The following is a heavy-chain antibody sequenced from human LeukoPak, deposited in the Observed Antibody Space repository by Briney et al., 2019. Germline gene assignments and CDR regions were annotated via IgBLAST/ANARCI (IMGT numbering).Heavy chain of an antibody. CDR2: ISYDGSNK. D-gene: IGHD4-23*01. V-gene: IGHV3-30*18. CDR1: GFTFSSYG. Sequence: GGSLRLSCAASGFTFSSYGMHWVRQAPGKGLEWVAVISYDGSNKYYADSVKGRFTISRDNSKNTLYLQMNSLRAEDTAVYYCAKDPGGSSYYFDYWGQGTLVTVSS. J-gene: IGHJ4*02. CDR3: AKDPGGSSYYFDY.